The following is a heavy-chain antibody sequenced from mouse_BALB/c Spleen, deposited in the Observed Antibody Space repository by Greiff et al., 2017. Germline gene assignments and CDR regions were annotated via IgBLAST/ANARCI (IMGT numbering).Heavy chain of an antibody. V-gene: IGHV5-9-4*01. CDR1: GFTFSSYA. Sequence: EVQRVESGGGLVKPGGSLKLSCAASGFTFSSYAMSWVRQSPEKRLEWVAEISSGGSYTYYPDTVTGRFTISRDNAKNTLYLEMSSLRSEDTAMYYCARGAGTDFAYWGQGTLVTVSA. D-gene: IGHD3-3*01. CDR3: ARGAGTDFAY. CDR2: ISSGGSYT. J-gene: IGHJ3*01.